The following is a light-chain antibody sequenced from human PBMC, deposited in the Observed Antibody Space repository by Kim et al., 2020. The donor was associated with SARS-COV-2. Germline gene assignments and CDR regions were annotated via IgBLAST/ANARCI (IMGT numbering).Light chain of an antibody. V-gene: IGKV3-20*01. CDR2: GAS. CDR3: QQYETSPRT. CDR1: GSVFSSY. J-gene: IGKJ1*01. Sequence: PGEGASLSCRASGSVFSSYVAWYQQKAGPAPRVLVYGASTRATGVPDRFSGRGSGTDFTLTISRLEPEDSAVYYCQQYETSPRTFGQGTKVDIK.